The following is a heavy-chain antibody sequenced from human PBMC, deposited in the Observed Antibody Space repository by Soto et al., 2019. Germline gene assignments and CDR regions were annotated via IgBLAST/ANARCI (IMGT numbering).Heavy chain of an antibody. V-gene: IGHV1-3*01. Sequence: ASVKVSCKASGYTFTNYYMHWVRQAPGQGLEWMGWINAGKGDTKYPQRFQGRVTITRDTSASTAYMELSSLRSEDTAVYYCARNILGGTTDYWGPGTLVTVSS. J-gene: IGHJ4*02. CDR1: GYTFTNYY. CDR2: INAGKGDT. D-gene: IGHD1-7*01. CDR3: ARNILGGTTDY.